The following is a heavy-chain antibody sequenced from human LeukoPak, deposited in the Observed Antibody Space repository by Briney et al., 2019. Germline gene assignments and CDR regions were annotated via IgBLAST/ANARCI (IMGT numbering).Heavy chain of an antibody. CDR3: AKLVLFSGTTGDLNY. D-gene: IGHD1-1*01. Sequence: GGSLRLSCAVSGFSFSSYAMTWVRQASGKGLEWVSTITASGGSTYYADSVKGRFTISRDNSKNTLYLQINSLRAEDTAVYYCAKLVLFSGTTGDLNYWGQGTLVTVSS. J-gene: IGHJ4*02. CDR2: ITASGGST. CDR1: GFSFSSYA. V-gene: IGHV3-23*01.